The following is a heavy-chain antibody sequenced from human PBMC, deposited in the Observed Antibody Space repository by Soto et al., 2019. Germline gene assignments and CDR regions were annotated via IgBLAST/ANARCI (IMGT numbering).Heavy chain of an antibody. CDR1: GYGFTTYG. J-gene: IGHJ4*02. CDR2: ISAHNGNT. V-gene: IGHV1-18*01. D-gene: IGHD1-1*01. Sequence: QVHLVQSGAEVKKPGASVKVSCKGSGYGFTTYGITWVRQAPGQGLEWMGWISAHNGNTNYAQKLQGRVTVTRDTSTSTAYMELRSLRSDDTAVYYCARGRYGDYWGQGARVTVSS. CDR3: ARGRYGDY.